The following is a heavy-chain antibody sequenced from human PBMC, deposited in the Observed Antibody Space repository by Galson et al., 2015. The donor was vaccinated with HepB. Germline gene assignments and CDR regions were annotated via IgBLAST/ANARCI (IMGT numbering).Heavy chain of an antibody. D-gene: IGHD1-14*01. CDR1: GFSFGDFA. Sequence: SLRLSCAASGFSFGDFAVSWFRQAPGKGLEWVGFIRSKAYGGTTDYAASVKDRFNISRDDSRSIAYLQMNSLKSDDTALFYCSMATGRTFDIWGLGTMVTVSS. V-gene: IGHV3-49*03. J-gene: IGHJ3*02. CDR3: SMATGRTFDI. CDR2: IRSKAYGGTT.